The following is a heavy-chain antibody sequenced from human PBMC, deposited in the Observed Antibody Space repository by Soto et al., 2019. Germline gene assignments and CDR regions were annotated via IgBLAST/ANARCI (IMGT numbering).Heavy chain of an antibody. CDR2: MNPNSGNT. CDR3: ARAGYCSGGSCYLPPGYS. Sequence: QVQLVQSGAEVKKPGASVKVSCKASGYTFTSYDINWVRQATGQGLEWMGWMNPNSGNTGYAQKFQGRVTMTRNTSISTAYMELSSLRSEDTAVYYCARAGYCSGGSCYLPPGYSWGHGTLVTVSS. CDR1: GYTFTSYD. D-gene: IGHD2-15*01. J-gene: IGHJ5*01. V-gene: IGHV1-8*01.